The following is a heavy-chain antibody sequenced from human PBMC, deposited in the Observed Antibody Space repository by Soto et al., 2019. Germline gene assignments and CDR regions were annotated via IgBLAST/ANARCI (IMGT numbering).Heavy chain of an antibody. V-gene: IGHV1-58*02. D-gene: IGHD2-8*01. CDR1: GFTFTSSA. CDR3: AQGVPPPV. J-gene: IGHJ6*03. Sequence: QMQLVQSGPEVKKPGTSVKVSCKASGFTFTSSAMQWVRQARGQRLEWIGWIVVGSGNTNYAQKFQERVTITGDMSTTRSNMKLSRRKSEDTAGYYCAQGVPPPVWGKGTTVTVS. CDR2: IVVGSGNT.